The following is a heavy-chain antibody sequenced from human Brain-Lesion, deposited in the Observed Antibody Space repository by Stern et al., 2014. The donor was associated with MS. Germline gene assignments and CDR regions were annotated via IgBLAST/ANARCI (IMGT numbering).Heavy chain of an antibody. CDR1: GYIFTGYY. D-gene: IGHD3-3*01. Sequence: VQLEESGAEVKKPGASVKVSCKTSGYIFTGYYIHWVRQAPGQGLEWMARINPNTGGTKYAQKFQGRVTLSRDTSSSTAYVELSRLTSDDTAVYYCARDQRGITIFGVVTDYYYLGMDVWGQGTTVTVSS. J-gene: IGHJ6*02. V-gene: IGHV1-2*06. CDR3: ARDQRGITIFGVVTDYYYLGMDV. CDR2: INPNTGGT.